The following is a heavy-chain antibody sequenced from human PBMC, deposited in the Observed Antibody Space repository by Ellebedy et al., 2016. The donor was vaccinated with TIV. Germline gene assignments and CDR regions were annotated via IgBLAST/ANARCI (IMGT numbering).Heavy chain of an antibody. CDR2: IYYSGRT. CDR3: ARKRDGSHIDY. Sequence: SETLSLXXTVSGGSISSDYWNWIRQPPGKGLEWIGFIYYSGRTNYNPSLKSRVTISVDTSKNQFSLKLNSVTAADTAVYYCARKRDGSHIDYWGQGTLVTVSS. CDR1: GGSISSDY. J-gene: IGHJ4*02. V-gene: IGHV4-59*01. D-gene: IGHD2-15*01.